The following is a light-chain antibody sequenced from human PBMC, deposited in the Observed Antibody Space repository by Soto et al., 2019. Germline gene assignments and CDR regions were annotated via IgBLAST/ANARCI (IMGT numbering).Light chain of an antibody. Sequence: ETVLTQSPGTLPLSPGERATLSCRATQSVNNDYLAWYQQRPGLAPRLLIFGASGRATGIPDRFSGSGSGTDFTLTISRLEPEDFAIYYCQQYGTSPLTFGGGTKVEIK. CDR2: GAS. V-gene: IGKV3-20*01. CDR1: QSVNNDY. CDR3: QQYGTSPLT. J-gene: IGKJ4*01.